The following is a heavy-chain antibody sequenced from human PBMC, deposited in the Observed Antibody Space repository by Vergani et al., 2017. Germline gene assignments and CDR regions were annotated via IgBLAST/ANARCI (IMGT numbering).Heavy chain of an antibody. CDR1: GGSFSGYY. V-gene: IGHV4-34*01. J-gene: IGHJ4*02. Sequence: QVQLQQWGAGLLKPSETLSLTCAVYGGSFSGYYWSWIRQPPGKGLEWIVEINHSGGTNYNPSLKSRVTISGDTSKNQFSLKLSSVTAADTAVYYCARSSYGPFDYWGQGTLVTVSS. CDR2: INHSGGT. CDR3: ARSSYGPFDY. D-gene: IGHD4-17*01.